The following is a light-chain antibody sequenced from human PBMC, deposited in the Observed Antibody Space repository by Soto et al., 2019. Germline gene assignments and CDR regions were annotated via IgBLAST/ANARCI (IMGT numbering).Light chain of an antibody. CDR1: QNSNNW. Sequence: DFQMTQSPSTLSASVGDRVTITCRASQNSNNWVAWYQQKPGKAPKFLIYDASTLKRGVSSRFSGSGFGTEFSLTINSLQPDDSGSYYCQYTRTFGQGTKVDIK. V-gene: IGKV1-5*01. CDR3: QYTRT. CDR2: DAS. J-gene: IGKJ1*01.